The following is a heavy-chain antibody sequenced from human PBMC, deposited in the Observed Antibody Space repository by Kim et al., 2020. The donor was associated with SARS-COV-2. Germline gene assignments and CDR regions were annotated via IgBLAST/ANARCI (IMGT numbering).Heavy chain of an antibody. Sequence: GGSLRLSCAASGFTFSSYAMSWVRQAPGKGLEWVSAISGSGGSTYYADSVKGRFTISRDNSKNTLYLQMNSLRAEDTAVYYCAKDGWSSSSWYGRGTYYYGMDVWGQGTTVTVSS. V-gene: IGHV3-23*01. CDR3: AKDGWSSSSWYGRGTYYYGMDV. J-gene: IGHJ6*02. D-gene: IGHD6-13*01. CDR1: GFTFSSYA. CDR2: ISGSGGST.